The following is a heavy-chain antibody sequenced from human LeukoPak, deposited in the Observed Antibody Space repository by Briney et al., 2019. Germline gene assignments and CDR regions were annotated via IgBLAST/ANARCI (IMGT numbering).Heavy chain of an antibody. D-gene: IGHD3-22*01. CDR1: GFTFSSYS. J-gene: IGHJ5*02. Sequence: GGSLRLSCAASGFTFSSYSMNWVRQAPGKGLEWVSSISSSSSYIYYADSVKGRFTISRDNAENSLYLQMNSLRAEDMAVYYCARESSGYHNWFDPWGQGTLVTVSS. CDR3: ARESSGYHNWFDP. V-gene: IGHV3-21*01. CDR2: ISSSSSYI.